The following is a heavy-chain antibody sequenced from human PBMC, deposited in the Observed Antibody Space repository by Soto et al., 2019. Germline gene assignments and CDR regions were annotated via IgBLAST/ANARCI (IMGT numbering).Heavy chain of an antibody. CDR1: GFIFSDYY. V-gene: IGHV3-11*05. CDR2: ISDGGSYT. J-gene: IGHJ6*02. Sequence: LRLSCVASGFIFSDYYMAWIRRAPGKGLEWVSYISDGGSYTNHGNSVRGRVSVSRDDARNSLYLQINNLRVEDTGDYYCARAPGAVNSYAGVDVWGQGTTVTVSS. D-gene: IGHD6-19*01. CDR3: ARAPGAVNSYAGVDV.